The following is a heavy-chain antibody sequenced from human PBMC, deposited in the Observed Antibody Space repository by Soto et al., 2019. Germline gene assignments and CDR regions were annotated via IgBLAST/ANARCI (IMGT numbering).Heavy chain of an antibody. J-gene: IGHJ5*02. Sequence: SVKVSCKASGGTFSSYAISWVRQAPGQGLEWMGGIIPIFGTANYAQKFQGRVTITADESTSTAYMELSSLRSEDTAVYYCARESITMVRGNRQNWFDPWGQGTLVTVSS. CDR3: ARESITMVRGNRQNWFDP. CDR1: GGTFSSYA. D-gene: IGHD3-10*01. CDR2: IIPIFGTA. V-gene: IGHV1-69*13.